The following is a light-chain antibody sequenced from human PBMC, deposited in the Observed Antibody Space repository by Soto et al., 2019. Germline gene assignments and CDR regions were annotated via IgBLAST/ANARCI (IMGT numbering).Light chain of an antibody. V-gene: IGKV1-5*01. CDR2: DVS. CDR3: QQYNSYSWT. J-gene: IGKJ1*01. Sequence: DIQMTQSPSTLSAFVGDRVTITCRASQSISLWLAWYQQKPGKAPRLLIYDVSTLESGVPSRFSGSGSGTEFSLTIKRLEPDDFATYYCQQYNSYSWTFGQGTKVELK. CDR1: QSISLW.